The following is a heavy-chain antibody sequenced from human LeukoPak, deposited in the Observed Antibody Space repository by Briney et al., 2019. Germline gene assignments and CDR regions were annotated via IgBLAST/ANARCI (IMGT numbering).Heavy chain of an antibody. CDR2: IYYSGST. Sequence: SETLSLTCTVSGGSISSSSYYWGWIRQPPGKGLEWIGSIYYSGSTYYNPSLKSRVTISVDTPKNQFSLKLSSVTAADTAVYYCARPRTSSPEGNWFDPWGQGTLVTVSS. J-gene: IGHJ5*02. D-gene: IGHD6-13*01. CDR3: ARPRTSSPEGNWFDP. V-gene: IGHV4-39*01. CDR1: GGSISSSSYY.